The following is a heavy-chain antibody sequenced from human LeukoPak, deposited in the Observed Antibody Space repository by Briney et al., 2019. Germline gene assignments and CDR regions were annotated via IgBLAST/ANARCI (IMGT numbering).Heavy chain of an antibody. CDR2: FDPEDGET. CDR1: GYTLTELS. CDR3: ATGLGTTRRTGGYYFDY. J-gene: IGHJ4*02. V-gene: IGHV1-24*01. Sequence: ASVKVSCKVSGYTLTELSMHWVRQAPGKGLEWMGGFDPEDGETIYAQKFQGRVTMTEDTSTDTAYMELSSLGSEDTAVYYCATGLGTTRRTGGYYFDYWGQGTLVTVSS. D-gene: IGHD1-1*01.